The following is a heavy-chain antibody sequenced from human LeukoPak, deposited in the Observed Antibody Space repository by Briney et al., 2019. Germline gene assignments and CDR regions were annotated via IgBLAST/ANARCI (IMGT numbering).Heavy chain of an antibody. D-gene: IGHD3-3*01. CDR3: ANSPRILWFDP. J-gene: IGHJ5*02. Sequence: GGSLRLSCAASVFTFSSYSMRWVRQAQWRGLEWVSAISGSGGSTYYADSVKGRFTISRDNSKNTLYLQMNSLRAEDTAVYYCANSPRILWFDPWGQGTLVTVSS. CDR1: VFTFSSYS. CDR2: ISGSGGST. V-gene: IGHV3-23*01.